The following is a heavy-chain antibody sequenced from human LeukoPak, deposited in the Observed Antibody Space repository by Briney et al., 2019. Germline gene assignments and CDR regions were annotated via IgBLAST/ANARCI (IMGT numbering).Heavy chain of an antibody. V-gene: IGHV1-8*01. Sequence: ASVTVSCKAPGYTFTSYDINWVRQATGQGLEWMGWMNPNSGNTGYAQKFQGRVTMTRNTSISTAYMELSSLRSEDTAVYYCARVRYYDSSGYYLHAVDYWGQGTLVTISS. CDR2: MNPNSGNT. CDR3: ARVRYYDSSGYYLHAVDY. J-gene: IGHJ4*02. D-gene: IGHD3-22*01. CDR1: GYTFTSYD.